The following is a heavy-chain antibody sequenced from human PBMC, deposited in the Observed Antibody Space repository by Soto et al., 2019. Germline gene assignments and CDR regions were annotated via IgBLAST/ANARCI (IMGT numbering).Heavy chain of an antibody. CDR1: GGSIIGGDYY. J-gene: IGHJ6*02. CDR3: ARDTAVGANYDFWSGTAYYYYGMGV. Sequence: SEILSLTCTVAGGSIIGGDYYWSWIRQPPGKGLEWIGYIYYSGSTYYNPSLKSRVTISVDTSKNQFSLKLSSVTAADTAVYYCARDTAVGANYDFWSGTAYYYYGMGVWGQGTTVTVSS. D-gene: IGHD3-3*01. V-gene: IGHV4-30-4*01. CDR2: IYYSGST.